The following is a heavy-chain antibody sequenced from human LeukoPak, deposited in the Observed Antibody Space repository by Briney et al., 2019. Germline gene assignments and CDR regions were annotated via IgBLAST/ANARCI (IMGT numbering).Heavy chain of an antibody. CDR1: GYSISSGYY. V-gene: IGHV4-38-2*01. D-gene: IGHD3-9*01. CDR2: VYHSGST. CDR3: ARQTSEYDILTGPGY. Sequence: SETLSLTCAVSGYSISSGYYWDWIRQPPGKGLEWIGTVYHSGSTYYNPSLKSRVTISVDTSKNQFSLKPNSVTTADTAVYYCARQTSEYDILTGPGYWGQGTLVTVSS. J-gene: IGHJ4*02.